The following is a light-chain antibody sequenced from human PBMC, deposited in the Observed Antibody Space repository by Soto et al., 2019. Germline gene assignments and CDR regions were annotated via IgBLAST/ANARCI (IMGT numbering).Light chain of an antibody. V-gene: IGLV2-11*01. Sequence: SALTQPRSVSGSPGQSVTISCTGTSSDVGGYNYVSWYQQHPGKAPKLMIYDVSKRPSGVPDRLSGSKSGNTASLTISGLQAEDEADYYCCSYAGSYTHVFGTGTKLTVL. CDR2: DVS. CDR3: CSYAGSYTHV. J-gene: IGLJ1*01. CDR1: SSDVGGYNY.